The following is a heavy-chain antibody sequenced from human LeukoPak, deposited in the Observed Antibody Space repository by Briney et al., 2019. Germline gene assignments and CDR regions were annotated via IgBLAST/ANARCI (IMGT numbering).Heavy chain of an antibody. CDR2: IWYDGTNK. J-gene: IGHJ4*02. D-gene: IGHD3-22*01. V-gene: IGHV3-33*06. CDR3: VKDLIVDAEDRSFRGDH. CDR1: GFTFSSYA. Sequence: PGRSLRLSCAASGFTFSSYAMHWVRQAPGKGLEWVAVIWYDGTNKYYADSLKVRVTISRDNSKNTMYIQMNSLRVEDTAVYYCVKDLIVDAEDRSFRGDHWGQGTLVTVSS.